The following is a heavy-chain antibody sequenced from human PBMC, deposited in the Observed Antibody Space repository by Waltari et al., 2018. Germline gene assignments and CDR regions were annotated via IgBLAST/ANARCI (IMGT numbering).Heavy chain of an antibody. V-gene: IGHV3-7*01. CDR2: IMTDGREE. CDR3: VRDQWFAFDI. D-gene: IGHD3-22*01. CDR1: GFPLSNYW. J-gene: IGHJ3*02. Sequence: EVQLVESGGGLVQPGGSLRLSWAASGFPLSNYWRGWVRQAPGKGLEWVANIMTDGREEYYVDSVRGRFTISRDNAKNSLYLQMNSLRPEDTAVYYCVRDQWFAFDIWGQGTMVTVSS.